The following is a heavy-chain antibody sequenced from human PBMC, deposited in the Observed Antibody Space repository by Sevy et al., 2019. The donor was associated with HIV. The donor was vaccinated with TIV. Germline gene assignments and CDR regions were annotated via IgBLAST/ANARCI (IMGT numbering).Heavy chain of an antibody. Sequence: GGSLRLSCAASRFTFKTYWMSWVRQAPGKGLEWVGNIKEDGSANNYADSVRGRFTISRDNAKNSLYLQMSSLRVEDTAVYYCARDSPGYGGYSYWGQGTLVTVSS. V-gene: IGHV3-7*01. CDR1: RFTFKTYW. CDR2: IKEDGSAN. D-gene: IGHD1-26*01. CDR3: ARDSPGYGGYSY. J-gene: IGHJ4*01.